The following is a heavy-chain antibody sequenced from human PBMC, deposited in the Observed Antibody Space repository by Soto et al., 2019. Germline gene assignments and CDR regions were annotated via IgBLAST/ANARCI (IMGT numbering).Heavy chain of an antibody. CDR2: IKWNGGGT. V-gene: IGHV3-20*04. Sequence: SLRLSCAASGFTFDDYGMSWVRQAPGKGLEWVSGIKWNGGGTGYADSVKGRFTISRDNAKNSLYLQMNSLRAEDTALYYCARDRSYGSGSYYNREGGYFDYWGQGTLVTVSS. CDR3: ARDRSYGSGSYYNREGGYFDY. CDR1: GFTFDDYG. D-gene: IGHD3-10*01. J-gene: IGHJ4*02.